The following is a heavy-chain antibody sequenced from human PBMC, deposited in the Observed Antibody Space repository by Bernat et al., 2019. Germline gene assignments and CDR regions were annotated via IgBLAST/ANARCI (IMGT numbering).Heavy chain of an antibody. Sequence: QVTLKESGPVLVKPTETLTLTCTVSGFSLSNARMGVSWIRQPPGKALEWLAHIFSNDVKSYSTSLKSRLTISKDTSKSQVVLTMTNMDPVDTATYYCARALYYDSSGYYYAFDIWGQGTMVTVSS. J-gene: IGHJ3*02. CDR2: IFSNDVK. CDR3: ARALYYDSSGYYYAFDI. D-gene: IGHD3-22*01. CDR1: GFSLSNARMG. V-gene: IGHV2-26*01.